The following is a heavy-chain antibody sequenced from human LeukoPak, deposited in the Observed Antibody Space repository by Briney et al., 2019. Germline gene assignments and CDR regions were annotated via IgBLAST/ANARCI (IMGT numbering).Heavy chain of an antibody. CDR2: ISAYNGNT. D-gene: IGHD2-15*01. J-gene: IGHJ4*02. CDR3: ARDPRKYCSGGSCPLDY. CDR1: GYTFTSYG. Sequence: ASVKVSCKASGYTFTSYGISWVRQAPGQGLEWMGWISAYNGNTNYAQKLQGRVTMTTDTSTSTAYMELRSLRSDDTAVYYCARDPRKYCSGGSCPLDYWGQGTLVTVSS. V-gene: IGHV1-18*01.